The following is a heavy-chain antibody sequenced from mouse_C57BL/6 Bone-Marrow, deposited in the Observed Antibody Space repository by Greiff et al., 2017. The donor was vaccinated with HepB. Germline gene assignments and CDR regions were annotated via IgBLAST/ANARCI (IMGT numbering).Heavy chain of an antibody. V-gene: IGHV1-15*01. CDR2: IDPETGGT. Sequence: QVQLQQSGAELVRPGASVTLSCKASGYTFTDYEMHWVKQTPVHGLEWIGAIDPETGGTAYNQKFKGKAILTADKSSSTAYMELRSLTSEDSAVYYGTMRWLLRGFAYWGQGTLVTVSA. CDR3: TMRWLLRGFAY. CDR1: GYTFTDYE. D-gene: IGHD2-3*01. J-gene: IGHJ3*01.